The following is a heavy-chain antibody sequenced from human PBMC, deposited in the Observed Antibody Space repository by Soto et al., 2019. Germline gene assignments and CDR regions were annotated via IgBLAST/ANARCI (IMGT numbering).Heavy chain of an antibody. CDR3: ARTRPSRDGYSIFDY. CDR1: GGTFSSYA. V-gene: IGHV1-69*06. Sequence: RASVKVSCKASGGTFSSYAISWVRQAPGQGLEWMGGIIPIFGTANYAQKFQGRVTITADKSTSTAYMELSSLRSEDTAVYYCARTRPSRDGYSIFDYWGQGTLVTVSS. J-gene: IGHJ4*02. CDR2: IIPIFGTA. D-gene: IGHD5-18*01.